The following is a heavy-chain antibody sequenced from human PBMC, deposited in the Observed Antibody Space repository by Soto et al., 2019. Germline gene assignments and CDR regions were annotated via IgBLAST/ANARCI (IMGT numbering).Heavy chain of an antibody. Sequence: SQTLSLTCAISGDSVSSNSAAWNWIRQSPSRGLEWLGRTYYRSKWYNDYAVSVKSRITINPDTSKNQFSLQLNSVTPEDTAVYYCARXLAVAGTVPYYYYYGMDVWGQGTTVTVS. CDR1: GDSVSSNSAA. V-gene: IGHV6-1*01. D-gene: IGHD6-19*01. CDR2: TYYRSKWYN. J-gene: IGHJ6*02. CDR3: ARXLAVAGTVPYYYYYGMDV.